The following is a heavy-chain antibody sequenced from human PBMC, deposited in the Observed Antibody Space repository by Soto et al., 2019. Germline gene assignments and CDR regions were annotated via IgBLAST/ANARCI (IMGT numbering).Heavy chain of an antibody. CDR3: ASAVLLWFGESPLGGMAV. CDR1: VGTFSSYA. J-gene: IGHJ6*02. D-gene: IGHD3-10*01. V-gene: IGHV1-69*01. CDR2: IIPIFGTA. Sequence: QVQLVQSGAEVKKPGSSVKVSCKASVGTFSSYAISWVRQAPGQGLEWMGGIIPIFGTANYAQKFQGRVTITADESTSTAYMRLSRLRSDDTAVYYCASAVLLWFGESPLGGMAVWGQGTTVTVSS.